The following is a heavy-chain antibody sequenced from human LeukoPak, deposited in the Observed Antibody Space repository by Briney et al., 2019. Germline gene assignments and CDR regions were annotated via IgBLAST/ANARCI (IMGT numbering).Heavy chain of an antibody. D-gene: IGHD4-17*01. Sequence: GRSLRLSCAASGFAFSSFGMHWVRQAPGKGLEWVAVIWYDGTNKYYADSVKGRFTISRDNSKNTLYLQMNSLRAEDTAVYYCARATVTRWFDPWGQGTLDTVSS. V-gene: IGHV3-33*01. J-gene: IGHJ5*02. CDR2: IWYDGTNK. CDR1: GFAFSSFG. CDR3: ARATVTRWFDP.